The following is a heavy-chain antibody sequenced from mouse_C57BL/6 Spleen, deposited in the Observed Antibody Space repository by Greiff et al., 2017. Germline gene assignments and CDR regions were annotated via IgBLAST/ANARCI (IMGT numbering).Heavy chain of an antibody. V-gene: IGHV3-6*01. CDR1: GYSITSGYY. J-gene: IGHJ2*01. CDR3: ASPYDYDGGFDY. D-gene: IGHD2-4*01. CDR2: ISYDGSN. Sequence: DVKLVASGPGLVKPSQSLSLTCSVTGYSITSGYYWNWIRQFPGNKLEWMGYISYDGSNNYNPSLQNRISITRDTSKNQFFLKLNSVTTDDTATYDCASPYDYDGGFDYWGQGTTLTVSS.